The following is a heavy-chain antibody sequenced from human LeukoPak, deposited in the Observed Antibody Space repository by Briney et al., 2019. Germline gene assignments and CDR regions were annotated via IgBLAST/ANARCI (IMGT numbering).Heavy chain of an antibody. CDR2: IYSGGST. V-gene: IGHV3-66*01. D-gene: IGHD3-10*01. CDR3: ARGTVTLVDY. J-gene: IGHJ4*02. Sequence: GGSLRLSCAASGFTVSSNYMSGVRRAPGRGLGWVSVIYSGGSTYYPDSVTGRFTISQDNSKTTLFLQMTSLRAGDTAVYYCARGTVTLVDYWGQGTLVTVSS. CDR1: GFTVSSNY.